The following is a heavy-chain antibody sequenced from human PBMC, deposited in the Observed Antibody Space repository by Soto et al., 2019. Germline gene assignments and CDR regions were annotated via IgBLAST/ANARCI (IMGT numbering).Heavy chain of an antibody. J-gene: IGHJ6*02. CDR3: ARTPVVTTVTPYGMDV. D-gene: IGHD4-17*01. CDR2: IYYSGST. CDR1: GGSISSGGYY. Sequence: QVQLQESGPGLVKPSQTLSLTCTVSGGSISSGGYYWSWIRQHPGKGLEWIGYIYYSGSTYYNPSLKSRVTISVDPSKNQFSLKLSSVTAADTAVYYCARTPVVTTVTPYGMDVWGQGTTVTVSS. V-gene: IGHV4-31*03.